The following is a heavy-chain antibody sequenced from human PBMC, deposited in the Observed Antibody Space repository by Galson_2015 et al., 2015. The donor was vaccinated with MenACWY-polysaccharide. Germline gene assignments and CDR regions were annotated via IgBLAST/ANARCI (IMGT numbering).Heavy chain of an antibody. J-gene: IGHJ4*02. CDR2: SGSGGGL. Sequence: SLRLSCAASGFSFSAYGMSWVRQAPGRGLEWVSGSGSGGGLYYADSVKGRFTVSRDNSKNTLYLQMNNLRAEDTAVYYCAKVGPRSSWTMGLDCWGQGTLVTVSS. CDR1: GFSFSAYG. CDR3: AKVGPRSSWTMGLDC. V-gene: IGHV3-23*01. D-gene: IGHD6-13*01.